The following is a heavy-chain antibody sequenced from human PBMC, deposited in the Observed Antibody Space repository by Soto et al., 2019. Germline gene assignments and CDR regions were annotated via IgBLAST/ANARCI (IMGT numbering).Heavy chain of an antibody. Sequence: PGGSLRLSCAASGFTFSTSWMSWVRQAPGKGLEWVGNINQDGSVKNYVDSVKGRFTFSRDNAKNSLYVQMNSLRVEDTAVYYCARDPEFSAFDIWGQGTMVTVSS. CDR1: GFTFSTSW. V-gene: IGHV3-7*01. CDR3: ARDPEFSAFDI. J-gene: IGHJ3*02. CDR2: INQDGSVK.